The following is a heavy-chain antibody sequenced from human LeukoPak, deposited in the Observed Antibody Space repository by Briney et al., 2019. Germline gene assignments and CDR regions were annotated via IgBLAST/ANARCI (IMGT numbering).Heavy chain of an antibody. V-gene: IGHV3-23*01. D-gene: IGHD2-2*01. J-gene: IGHJ6*02. Sequence: GGFLRLSCAASGFTFNTYVMSWVRQAPGKGLEWVSAISGSGGGTYYVDSVKGRFTISRDNSKNMLYLQMNSLRAEDTAVYYCATVSSSSPLRPMDVWGQGTTVTVSS. CDR3: ATVSSSSPLRPMDV. CDR1: GFTFNTYV. CDR2: ISGSGGGT.